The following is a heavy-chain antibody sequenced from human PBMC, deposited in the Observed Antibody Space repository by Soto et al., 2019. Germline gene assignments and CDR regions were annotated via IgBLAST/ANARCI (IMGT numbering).Heavy chain of an antibody. V-gene: IGHV3-23*01. CDR2: ISGSDGST. CDR3: ARDRERDAWYEDY. D-gene: IGHD6-13*01. J-gene: IGHJ4*02. CDR1: GFSFSNYA. Sequence: ETLRLSCVASGFSFSNYAMSWVRQAPGKGLEWVSVISGSDGSTYYADSVKGRFTISRDNSKNTLYLQMNSLRAEDTAVYYCARDRERDAWYEDYWGQGTMVTVSS.